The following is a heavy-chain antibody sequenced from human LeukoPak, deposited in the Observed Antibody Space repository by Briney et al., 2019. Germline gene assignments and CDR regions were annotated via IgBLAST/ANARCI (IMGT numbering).Heavy chain of an antibody. Sequence: PSETLSLTCSVSGYSISSGNYWGWIRLPPGKGLQWIGSIYHSGSTYYNPSLKSRVTISVDTSKNQFSLKLSSVTAADTAVYYCAKGYCRGNSCYDDRGAFDYWGQGTLVTVSS. D-gene: IGHD2-2*01. V-gene: IGHV4-38-2*02. CDR2: IYHSGST. CDR1: GYSISSGNY. J-gene: IGHJ4*02. CDR3: AKGYCRGNSCYDDRGAFDY.